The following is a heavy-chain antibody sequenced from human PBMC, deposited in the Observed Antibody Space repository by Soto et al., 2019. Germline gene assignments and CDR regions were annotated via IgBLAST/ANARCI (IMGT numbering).Heavy chain of an antibody. CDR2: IKSKTDGGTT. D-gene: IGHD1-26*01. J-gene: IGHJ4*02. CDR3: TRDTSPGY. Sequence: GESLKISCAASGFTFSNAWMSWVRQAPGKGLEWVGRIKSKTDGGTTDYAAPVKGRFTISRDDSKNTLYLQMNSLRPEDTAVYFCTRDTSPGYWGQGTLVTVSS. V-gene: IGHV3-15*01. CDR1: GFTFSNAW.